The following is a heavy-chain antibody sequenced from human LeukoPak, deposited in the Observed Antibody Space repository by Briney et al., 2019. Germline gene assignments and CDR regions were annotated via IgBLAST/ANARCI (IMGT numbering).Heavy chain of an antibody. CDR2: ISSSSSYI. V-gene: IGHV3-21*01. D-gene: IGHD3-9*01. J-gene: IGHJ3*02. Sequence: GGSLRLSCAASGFIFSSYAMTWVRQAPGKGLEWVSSISSSSSYIYYADSVKGRFTISRDNAKNSLYLQMNSLRAEDTAVYYCARGRSDVLTGYYSDAFDIWGQGTMVTV. CDR3: ARGRSDVLTGYYSDAFDI. CDR1: GFIFSSYA.